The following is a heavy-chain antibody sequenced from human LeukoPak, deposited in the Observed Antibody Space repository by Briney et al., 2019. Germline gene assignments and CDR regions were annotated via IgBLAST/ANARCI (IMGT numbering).Heavy chain of an antibody. J-gene: IGHJ4*02. Sequence: SETLSLTCTVSGGSISSYYWSWIRQPPGKGLEWIGYIYYSGSTNYNPSLKSRVTISVDTSKNQFSLKLSSVTAAGTAVYYCATDYYDSSGYYYVLWGQGTLVTVSS. V-gene: IGHV4-59*08. CDR3: ATDYYDSSGYYYVL. D-gene: IGHD3-22*01. CDR2: IYYSGST. CDR1: GGSISSYY.